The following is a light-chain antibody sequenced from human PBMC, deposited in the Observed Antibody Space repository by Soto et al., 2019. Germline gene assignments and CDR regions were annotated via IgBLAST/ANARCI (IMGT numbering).Light chain of an antibody. CDR2: EVF. Sequence: DIVMTQTPRSLSVTPGQPASISCKSSQSLLFSDAKTYLYWYLQRPGQPPQLLISEVFNRFSGVPDRFSGSGSGTDFTLTISRVEAEDVGIYYCLQSIQLPPTFGPGTKVDIK. CDR1: QSLLFSDAKTY. J-gene: IGKJ3*01. CDR3: LQSIQLPPT. V-gene: IGKV2D-29*01.